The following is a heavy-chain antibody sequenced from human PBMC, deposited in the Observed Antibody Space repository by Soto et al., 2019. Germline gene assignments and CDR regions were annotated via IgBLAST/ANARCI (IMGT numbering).Heavy chain of an antibody. D-gene: IGHD1-1*01. CDR3: ASLQGTFDYYHGMDV. V-gene: IGHV3-30*04. CDR2: ILYDGRNK. Sequence: GGSLRLSCEASGFTFSSYAMHWVRQAPGKGLEWVAVILYDGRNKYYADSVKGRFTISRDNSKNTLYLQMNSLRAEDTAVYYCASLQGTFDYYHGMDVWGQGTMVTVSS. J-gene: IGHJ6*02. CDR1: GFTFSSYA.